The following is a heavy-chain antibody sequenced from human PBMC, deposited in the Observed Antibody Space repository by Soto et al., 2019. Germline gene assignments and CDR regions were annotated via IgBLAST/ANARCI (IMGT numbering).Heavy chain of an antibody. CDR2: INPNSGGT. CDR1: GYTFTGYY. V-gene: IGHV1-2*04. J-gene: IGHJ4*02. D-gene: IGHD4-17*01. CDR3: ARDKRYYGDYYFDY. Sequence: ASVKVSCKASGYTFTGYYMYWVRQAPGQGLEWMGRINPNSGGTNYAQKFQGWVNMTRDTSISTAYMELSRLRSDDTAVYYCARDKRYYGDYYFDYWGQGTLVTVSS.